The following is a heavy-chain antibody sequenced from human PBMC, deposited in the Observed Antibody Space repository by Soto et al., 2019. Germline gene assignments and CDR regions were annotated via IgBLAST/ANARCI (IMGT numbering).Heavy chain of an antibody. Sequence: QVQLVESGGGVVQPGRSLRLSCAASGFTSRNHAMHWVRQAPGKGLEWVGLIWYDGTSKYYADSVKGRFTISRDNSKNTLYLEMNSLRVEDTAIYYCARDQGVVIIKDHWGQGTLVTVSS. V-gene: IGHV3-33*08. J-gene: IGHJ4*02. D-gene: IGHD6-6*01. CDR2: IWYDGTSK. CDR3: ARDQGVVIIKDH. CDR1: GFTSRNHA.